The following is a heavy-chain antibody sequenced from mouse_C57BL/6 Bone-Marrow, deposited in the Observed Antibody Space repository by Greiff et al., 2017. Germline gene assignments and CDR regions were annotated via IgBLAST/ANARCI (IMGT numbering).Heavy chain of an antibody. CDR1: GYTFTSYD. J-gene: IGHJ1*03. V-gene: IGHV1-85*01. Sequence: QVQLQQSGPELVKPGASVKLSCKASGYTFTSYDLNWVKQRPGQGLEWIGWIYPRDGSTKYNEKFKGKATLTVDTSSSTAYMELHSLTSEDSAVYFCARLECDGSSGDWYFDVWGTGTTVTVSA. D-gene: IGHD1-1*01. CDR3: ARLECDGSSGDWYFDV. CDR2: IYPRDGST.